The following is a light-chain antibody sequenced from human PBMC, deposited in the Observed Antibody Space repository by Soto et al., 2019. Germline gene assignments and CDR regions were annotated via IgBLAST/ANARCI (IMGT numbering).Light chain of an antibody. CDR2: EVS. CDR1: SSDVGAYDY. V-gene: IGLV2-14*01. Sequence: QSVLTQPASVSGSPGQSITISCTGTSSDVGAYDYVSWYQQHPGKAPKLMIYEVSNRPSGVSIRFSGSKSGSTASLTISGLQAEDEADYYCSSYTIVSTLIFGGGTQLTVL. J-gene: IGLJ2*01. CDR3: SSYTIVSTLI.